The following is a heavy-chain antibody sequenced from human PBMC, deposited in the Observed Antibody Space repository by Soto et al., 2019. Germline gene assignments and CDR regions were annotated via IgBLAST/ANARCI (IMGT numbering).Heavy chain of an antibody. V-gene: IGHV3-15*07. CDR1: GFTFSNAW. J-gene: IGHJ4*02. CDR3: TTDPYITIVIVRFDY. Sequence: GGSLRLSCAASGFTFSNAWINWVRQAPGKGLEWVGRIKSKTDGGTTDFAAPVKGRFAISRDDSKNMVYLQMNSLKTEDTAVNYCTTDPYITIVIVRFDYWGQGTLVTVSS. CDR2: IKSKTDGGTT. D-gene: IGHD3-22*01.